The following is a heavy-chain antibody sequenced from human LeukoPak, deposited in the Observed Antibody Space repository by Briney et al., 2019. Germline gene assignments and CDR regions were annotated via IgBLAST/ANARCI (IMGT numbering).Heavy chain of an antibody. CDR2: INHSGST. V-gene: IGHV4-34*01. CDR3: AIGPVAGMSAFDI. CDR1: GGSFSGYY. J-gene: IGHJ3*02. D-gene: IGHD6-19*01. Sequence: PSETLSLTCAFYGGSFSGYYWSWIHQPPGKELEWIGEINHSGSTNYNPSLKSRVTISVDTSKNQFSLKLSSVTAADTAVYYCAIGPVAGMSAFDIWGQGTMVTVSS.